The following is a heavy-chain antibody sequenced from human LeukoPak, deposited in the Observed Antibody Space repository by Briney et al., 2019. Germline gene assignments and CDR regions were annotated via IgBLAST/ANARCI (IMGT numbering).Heavy chain of an antibody. CDR2: INPNSGGT. V-gene: IGHV1-2*02. CDR1: GYSFTGYY. Sequence: ASVKVSCKASGYSFTGYYVHWVRQAPGQGLEWMGWINPNSGGTEYAQKFQGRVTMTSDTTISTAYMELSRLRSDDTAVYYCARDTLEGVGAIDFDYWGQGTLVAVSS. D-gene: IGHD1-26*01. J-gene: IGHJ4*02. CDR3: ARDTLEGVGAIDFDY.